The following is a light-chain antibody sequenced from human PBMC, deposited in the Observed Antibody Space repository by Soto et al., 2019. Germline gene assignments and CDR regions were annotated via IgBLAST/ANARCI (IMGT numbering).Light chain of an antibody. CDR3: QHYDEWPLT. CDR1: QSVSNN. J-gene: IGKJ4*01. V-gene: IGKV3-15*01. CDR2: FAS. Sequence: EIVMTQSTATLSVSPGERATLSCRASQSVSNNLAWYQQKPGQAPRLLIYFASTRATGIPARFSGSGSGTQFTLTITSLQSEDVAVYYCQHYDEWPLTFGGGTKVETK.